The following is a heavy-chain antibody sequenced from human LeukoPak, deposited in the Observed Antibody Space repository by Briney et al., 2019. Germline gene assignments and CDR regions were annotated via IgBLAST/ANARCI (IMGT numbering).Heavy chain of an antibody. J-gene: IGHJ4*02. CDR2: FDPEDGET. CDR1: GYTLTELS. Sequence: ASVKVSCKVSGYTLTELSMHWVRQAPGKGLEWMGGFDPEDGETIYAQKFLGRVTMTEDTSTDTAYMELSSLRSEDTAVYYCARDNDSRDPPHFDYWGQGTLVTVSS. V-gene: IGHV1-24*01. CDR3: ARDNDSRDPPHFDY. D-gene: IGHD3-16*01.